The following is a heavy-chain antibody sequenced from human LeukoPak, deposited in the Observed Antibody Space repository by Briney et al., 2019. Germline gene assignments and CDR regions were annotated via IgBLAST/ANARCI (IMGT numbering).Heavy chain of an antibody. D-gene: IGHD6-13*01. CDR2: IYYSGST. V-gene: IGHV4-39*07. CDR1: GGSLSSSDYY. J-gene: IGHJ4*02. CDR3: ARLDSSSWYYFDY. Sequence: PSETLSLTCSVSGGSLSSSDYYWSWIRQPPGKGPEWMGTIYYSGSTYYNPSLKSRVTISVDRSKNQFSLKLSSVTAADTAVYYCARLDSSSWYYFDYWGQGTLVTVSS.